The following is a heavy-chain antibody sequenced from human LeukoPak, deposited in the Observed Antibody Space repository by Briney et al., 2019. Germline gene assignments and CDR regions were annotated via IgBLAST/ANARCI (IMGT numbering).Heavy chain of an antibody. CDR1: GFTFSSYA. Sequence: GGSLRLSCAGSGFTFSSYAMHWVGQAPGKGLEWVAVISYDGSNKYYADSVKGRFTISRDNSKNTLYLQMNSLRAEDTAVYYCAREDYGDYVGAFDIWGQGIMVTVSS. CDR3: AREDYGDYVGAFDI. J-gene: IGHJ3*02. CDR2: ISYDGSNK. D-gene: IGHD4-17*01. V-gene: IGHV3-30-3*01.